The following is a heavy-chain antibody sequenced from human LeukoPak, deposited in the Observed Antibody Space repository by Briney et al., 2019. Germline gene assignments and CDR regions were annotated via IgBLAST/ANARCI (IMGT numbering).Heavy chain of an antibody. CDR2: ISYTGGSR. J-gene: IGHJ6*02. Sequence: PGGSLRLSCAASGFTVSSNYMSWVRQAPGKGLEWVASISYTGGSRRYADSVKGRFTVSRDNSKRTLFLQMNSLRAEDTAVYYCAREFAARRGEYYYYGMDVWGQGTTVTVS. CDR3: AREFAARRGEYYYYGMDV. CDR1: GFTVSSNY. D-gene: IGHD3-10*01. V-gene: IGHV3-53*01.